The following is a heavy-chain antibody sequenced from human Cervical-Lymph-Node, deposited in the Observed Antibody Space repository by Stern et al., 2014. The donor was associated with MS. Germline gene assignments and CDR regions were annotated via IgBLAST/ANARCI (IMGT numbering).Heavy chain of an antibody. D-gene: IGHD3/OR15-3a*01. CDR1: GFSLSTSGEG. Sequence: QITLKESGPTLVRPTQTLTLTCTFSGFSLSTSGEGVGWIRQPPGKALEWLALIYLDDDKRQSPSLKSRLTITKDSSKNQVVLTMTNMDPVDTATYSCAHLRRAGFWTDYKDYAMDVWGQGTTVIVSS. V-gene: IGHV2-5*02. CDR2: IYLDDDK. CDR3: AHLRRAGFWTDYKDYAMDV. J-gene: IGHJ6*02.